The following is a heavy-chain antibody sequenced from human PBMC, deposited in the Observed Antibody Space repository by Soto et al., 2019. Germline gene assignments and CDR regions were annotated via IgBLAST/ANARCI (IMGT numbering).Heavy chain of an antibody. CDR3: AKDRLRGGFLTTATTNGMDV. J-gene: IGHJ6*02. D-gene: IGHD1-26*01. Sequence: QVQLVESGGGVVQPGRSLRLSCAASGFTFSSYGMHWVRQAPGKGLEWVALISHDGSNKYYVDSVKGRFTISRDTSKNTLFLQMNSLRAGDTAVYYCAKDRLRGGFLTTATTNGMDVWGQGTTVTVSS. CDR2: ISHDGSNK. V-gene: IGHV3-30*18. CDR1: GFTFSSYG.